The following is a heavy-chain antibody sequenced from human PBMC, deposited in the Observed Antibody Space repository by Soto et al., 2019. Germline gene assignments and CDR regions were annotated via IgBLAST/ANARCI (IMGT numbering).Heavy chain of an antibody. CDR1: GYTFTSYY. CDR3: AREEVIAAAGTFTGTTNYYYYGMDV. D-gene: IGHD6-13*01. CDR2: INPSGGST. J-gene: IGHJ6*02. V-gene: IGHV1-46*01. Sequence: ASVKVSCKASGYTFTSYYMHWVRQAPGQGLEWMGIINPSGGSTSYAQKFQGRVTMTRDTSTSTVYMELSSLRSEDTAVYYCAREEVIAAAGTFTGTTNYYYYGMDVWGQGTTVTVSS.